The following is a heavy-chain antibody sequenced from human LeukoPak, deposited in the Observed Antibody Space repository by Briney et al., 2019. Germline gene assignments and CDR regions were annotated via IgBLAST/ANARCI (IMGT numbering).Heavy chain of an antibody. V-gene: IGHV3-30*18. CDR2: ISYDGSNK. Sequence: GGSLRLSCAASGFTVSSSYMSWVRQAPGKGLEWVAVISYDGSNKYYADSVKGRFTISRDNSKNTLYLQMNSLRAEDTAVYYCAKSGGYGDLFIDYWGQGTLVTVSS. CDR3: AKSGGYGDLFIDY. CDR1: GFTVSSSY. J-gene: IGHJ4*02. D-gene: IGHD4-17*01.